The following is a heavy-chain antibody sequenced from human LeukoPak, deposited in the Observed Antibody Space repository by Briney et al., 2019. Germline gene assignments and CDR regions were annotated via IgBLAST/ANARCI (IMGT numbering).Heavy chain of an antibody. CDR3: AGVCSSSWMSDDNWFDP. CDR1: GFTFSSYA. J-gene: IGHJ5*02. CDR2: ISGSGGST. D-gene: IGHD6-13*01. Sequence: GGSLRLSCAASGFTFSSYAMSWVRQAPGKGLEWVSAISGSGGSTYYADSVKGRFTISRDNSKNTLYLQMNSLRAEDTAVYYCAGVCSSSWMSDDNWFDPWGQGTLVTVSS. V-gene: IGHV3-23*01.